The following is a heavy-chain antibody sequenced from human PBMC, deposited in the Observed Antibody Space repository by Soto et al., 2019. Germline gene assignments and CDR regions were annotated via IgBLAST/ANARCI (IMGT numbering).Heavy chain of an antibody. D-gene: IGHD3-10*01. CDR1: GFTFSRFP. CDR2: FGGGAGRT. J-gene: IGHJ6*02. CDR3: AKSRSSFFYYGLDV. V-gene: IGHV3-23*01. Sequence: EEQLLESGGGLVQPGGSLRLSCAASGFTFSRFPMSWVRQAPGKGLEWVSGFGGGAGRTFYADSVKGRCTISRDTSKDTLFLQLNSLTAEDTAVYYCAKSRSSFFYYGLDVWGQGTTVTVSS.